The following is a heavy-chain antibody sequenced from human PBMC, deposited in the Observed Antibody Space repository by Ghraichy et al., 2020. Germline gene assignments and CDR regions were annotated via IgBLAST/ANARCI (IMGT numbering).Heavy chain of an antibody. CDR3: ARKCSSSSCGYDHGMAV. Sequence: GGSLRLSCAASGFTFRNYEVNWVRQAPGKGLEWVSYISSSGSTVYYADSVKGRFTISRDNAKNSLFLQMSSLRAEDTAVYYCARKCSSSSCGYDHGMAVSGQGTTVTVSS. CDR2: ISSSGSTV. J-gene: IGHJ6*02. V-gene: IGHV3-48*03. CDR1: GFTFRNYE. D-gene: IGHD2-2*01.